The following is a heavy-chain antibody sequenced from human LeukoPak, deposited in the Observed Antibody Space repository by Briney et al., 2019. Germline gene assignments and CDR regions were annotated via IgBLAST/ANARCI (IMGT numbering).Heavy chain of an antibody. D-gene: IGHD4-17*01. CDR3: ARVTVTSENGMDV. V-gene: IGHV4-59*01. Sequence: SETLSLTCTVSGGSISSYYWSWIRQPPGRGLEWLGYIYYSGSTNYNPSLKSRVTISVDTSKNQFSLKLSSVTAADTAVYYCARVTVTSENGMDVWGQGTTVTVSS. CDR1: GGSISSYY. J-gene: IGHJ6*02. CDR2: IYYSGST.